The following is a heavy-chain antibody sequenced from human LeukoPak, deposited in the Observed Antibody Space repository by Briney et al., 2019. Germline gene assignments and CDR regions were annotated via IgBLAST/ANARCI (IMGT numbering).Heavy chain of an antibody. V-gene: IGHV3-53*01. J-gene: IGHJ3*02. Sequence: GGSLRLSCAASGFTVSSNYMSWVRQAPGKGLEWVSVIYSGGSTYYADSVKGRFTISRDNSKNTLYLQMNSLRAEDTAVFYCARRSRLACDIGGQGTMVTVSS. D-gene: IGHD3-10*01. CDR3: ARRSRLACDI. CDR2: IYSGGST. CDR1: GFTVSSNY.